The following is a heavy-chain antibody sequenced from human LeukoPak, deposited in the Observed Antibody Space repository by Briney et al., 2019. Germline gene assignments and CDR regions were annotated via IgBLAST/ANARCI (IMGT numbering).Heavy chain of an antibody. D-gene: IGHD5-18*01. Sequence: GGSLRLSCAASGFTFSSHWMSWVRQAPGKGVEWVANIKEDGSEKYYVDSVKGRFSISRDNAKNSLDLQMNSLRVEDTAVYYCARDGYRYAYWGQGTLVTVSS. CDR2: IKEDGSEK. J-gene: IGHJ4*02. CDR3: ARDGYRYAY. CDR1: GFTFSSHW. V-gene: IGHV3-7*04.